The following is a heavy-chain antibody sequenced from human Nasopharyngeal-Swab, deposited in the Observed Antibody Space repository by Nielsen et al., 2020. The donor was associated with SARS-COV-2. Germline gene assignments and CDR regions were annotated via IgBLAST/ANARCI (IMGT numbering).Heavy chain of an antibody. CDR1: GFTFSSYS. V-gene: IGHV3-48*04. D-gene: IGHD2-15*01. J-gene: IGHJ4*02. CDR3: ARVGWWFHYYFDY. Sequence: GESLKISCAASGFTFSSYSMNWIRQAPGKGLEWISYISSTTYTTYYVDSVKGRFTISRDNAKNSLYLQMNSLRAEDTAVYYCARVGWWFHYYFDYWGQGTLVTVSS. CDR2: ISSTTYTT.